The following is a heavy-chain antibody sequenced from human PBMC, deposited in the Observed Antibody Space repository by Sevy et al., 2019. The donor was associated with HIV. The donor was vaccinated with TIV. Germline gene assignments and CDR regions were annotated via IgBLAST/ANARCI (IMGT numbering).Heavy chain of an antibody. V-gene: IGHV3-30*18. CDR3: AKARWPEH. D-gene: IGHD2-15*01. Sequence: GGSLRLSCAASGFTFSSYGMHWVRQAPGKGLEWVAVISYDGSNKYYADSVKGRFTISRDNSKNTLYLQMNSLRVEDTAVYYCAKARWPEHWGQGTLVTVSS. CDR1: GFTFSSYG. CDR2: ISYDGSNK. J-gene: IGHJ1*01.